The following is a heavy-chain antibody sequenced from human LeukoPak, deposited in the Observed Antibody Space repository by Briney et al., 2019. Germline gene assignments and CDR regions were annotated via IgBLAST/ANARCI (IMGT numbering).Heavy chain of an antibody. CDR2: IYTTGST. J-gene: IGHJ6*02. CDR3: ARDYYYYYGLDV. Sequence: SETLSLTCTVSGGSISGGGYYWGWIRQPAGKGLEWIGRIYTTGSTNYNPSLKSRVTISVDTSKNQFSLRLSSVTAADSAVYYCARDYYYYYGLDVWGQGTTVTVTS. V-gene: IGHV4-61*02. CDR1: GGSISGGGYY.